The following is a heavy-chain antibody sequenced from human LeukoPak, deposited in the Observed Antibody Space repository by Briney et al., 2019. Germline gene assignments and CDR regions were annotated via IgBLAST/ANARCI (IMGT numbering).Heavy chain of an antibody. Sequence: SETLSLTCSVAGDSISGYYWSWIRQPAGKGLEWIGRIYTSGSTNYNPSLKSRVTMSVDTSKNQFSLNLSSATAADTAVYYCARWYYYDSSGAVDYWGQGTLVTVSS. J-gene: IGHJ4*02. V-gene: IGHV4-4*07. D-gene: IGHD3-22*01. CDR3: ARWYYYDSSGAVDY. CDR2: IYTSGST. CDR1: GDSISGYY.